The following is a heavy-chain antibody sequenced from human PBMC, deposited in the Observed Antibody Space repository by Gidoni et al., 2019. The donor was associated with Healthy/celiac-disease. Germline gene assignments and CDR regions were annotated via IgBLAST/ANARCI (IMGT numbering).Heavy chain of an antibody. CDR3: AGERVTYYYDSSGYPEIFDY. D-gene: IGHD3-22*01. V-gene: IGHV4-34*01. Sequence: QVQLQQWGAGLLKPSETLSLTCAVYGGSFSGYYWSWIRQPPGKGMEWIGEINHSGSTNYNPYLKSRVTIAVDTSKNQFSLKLSSVTAADTAVYYCAGERVTYYYDSSGYPEIFDYWDQGTLVTVSS. CDR1: GGSFSGYY. CDR2: INHSGST. J-gene: IGHJ4*02.